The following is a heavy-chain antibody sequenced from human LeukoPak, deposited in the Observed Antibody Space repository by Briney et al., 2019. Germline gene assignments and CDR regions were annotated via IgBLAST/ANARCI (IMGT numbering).Heavy chain of an antibody. CDR2: IYTSGST. D-gene: IGHD3-10*01. CDR1: GGSISSYY. Sequence: SETLSLTCTVSGGSISSYYWSWIRQPAGKGLEWIGRIYTSGSTNYNPSLKSRVTMSVDTSKNQFSLKLSSVTAADTAVYYCAREPVRGPRVPHYYMDVWGKGTTVTVSS. J-gene: IGHJ6*03. CDR3: AREPVRGPRVPHYYMDV. V-gene: IGHV4-4*07.